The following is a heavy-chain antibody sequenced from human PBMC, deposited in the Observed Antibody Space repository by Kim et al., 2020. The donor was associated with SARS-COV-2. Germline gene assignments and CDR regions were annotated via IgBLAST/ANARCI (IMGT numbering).Heavy chain of an antibody. D-gene: IGHD1-26*01. V-gene: IGHV3-23*01. Sequence: DSVKGRFTISRDKYKNTLYLQMNSLRAEDTAVYYCAKVRMVGATVREFDYWGQGTLVTVSS. CDR3: AKVRMVGATVREFDY. J-gene: IGHJ4*02.